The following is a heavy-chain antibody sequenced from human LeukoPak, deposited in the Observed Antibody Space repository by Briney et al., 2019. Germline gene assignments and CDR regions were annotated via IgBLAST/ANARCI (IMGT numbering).Heavy chain of an antibody. CDR2: ISYDGSNK. J-gene: IGHJ4*02. CDR1: GFTFSSYG. V-gene: IGHV3-30*18. Sequence: GGSLRLSCAASGFTFSSYGMHWVRQAPGKGLEGVAVISYDGSNKYYADSVKGRFTISRDNSKNTLYLQMNSLRAEDTAVYYCAKVLVTAISPFDYWGQGTLVTVSS. CDR3: AKVLVTAISPFDY. D-gene: IGHD2-21*02.